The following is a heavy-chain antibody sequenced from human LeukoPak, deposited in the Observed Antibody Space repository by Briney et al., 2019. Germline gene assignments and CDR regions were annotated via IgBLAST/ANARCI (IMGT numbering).Heavy chain of an antibody. V-gene: IGHV3-21*01. CDR1: GFTFSSYS. J-gene: IGHJ4*02. CDR2: ISSSSSYI. D-gene: IGHD3-10*01. Sequence: GGSLRLSCAASGFTFSSYSMNWVRQAPGKGLEWVSSISSSSSYIYYADSVKGRFTISRDNAKNSVYLQMNSLRAEDTAVYYCGSMVREGEDYWGQGTLVTVSS. CDR3: GSMVREGEDY.